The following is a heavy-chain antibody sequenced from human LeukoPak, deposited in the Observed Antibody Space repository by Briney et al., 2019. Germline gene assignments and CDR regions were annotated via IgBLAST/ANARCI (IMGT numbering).Heavy chain of an antibody. CDR1: GFTFSSSA. CDR3: AKGYYGSGSYGWFDY. D-gene: IGHD3-10*01. Sequence: GGSLRLSCAASGFTFSSSAMSWVRQAPGKGLEWVSTISGSGDRTYYADSVKGRFTISRDNSKNTLFLHMNSLRAEDTAVYSCAKGYYGSGSYGWFDYWGQGTLVTVSS. J-gene: IGHJ4*02. CDR2: ISGSGDRT. V-gene: IGHV3-23*01.